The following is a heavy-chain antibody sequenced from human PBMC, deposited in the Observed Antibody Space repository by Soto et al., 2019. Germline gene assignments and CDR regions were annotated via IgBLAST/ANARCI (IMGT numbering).Heavy chain of an antibody. V-gene: IGHV2-5*02. CDR2: IYWDDDK. CDR1: GFSFSTSSVG. CDR3: AKVYWGASGIRYYFDY. J-gene: IGHJ4*02. D-gene: IGHD2-21*01. Sequence: QITLKESGPTLVKPTQTLTLTCTFSGFSFSTSSVGVGWIRQPPGKALEWLALIYWDDDKRDNPSLRSRLTITKDTSRNQVVVTMTDMDPVDTATYYCAKVYWGASGIRYYFDYGGQGTLVTVSS.